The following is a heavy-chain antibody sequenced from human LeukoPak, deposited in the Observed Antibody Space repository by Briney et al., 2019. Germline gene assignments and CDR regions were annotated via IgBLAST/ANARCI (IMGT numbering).Heavy chain of an antibody. CDR3: AKIGDDILTGIDAFDI. D-gene: IGHD3-9*01. J-gene: IGHJ3*02. CDR1: GFTFSSYS. V-gene: IGHV3-21*01. CDR2: ISSSSTYI. Sequence: GGSLRLSCAASGFTFSSYSMNWVRQAPGKGLEWVSSISSSSTYIYYADSVKGRFTISRDNAKNSLYLQMNSLRAEDTAVYYCAKIGDDILTGIDAFDIWGQGTMVTVSS.